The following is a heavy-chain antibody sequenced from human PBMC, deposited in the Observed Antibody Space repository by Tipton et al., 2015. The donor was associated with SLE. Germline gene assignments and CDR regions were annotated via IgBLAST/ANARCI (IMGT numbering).Heavy chain of an antibody. J-gene: IGHJ4*02. CDR1: GFTFSSYP. CDR2: INSAGSVV. Sequence: SLRLSCTTSGFTFSSYPMIWVRQAPGKGLESVSYINSAGSVVHYADSVKGRFTISRDNAENSLSLQMSSLRAEDTALYYCVRKVGEYWGQGTLVTVSS. V-gene: IGHV3-48*01. CDR3: VRKVGEY.